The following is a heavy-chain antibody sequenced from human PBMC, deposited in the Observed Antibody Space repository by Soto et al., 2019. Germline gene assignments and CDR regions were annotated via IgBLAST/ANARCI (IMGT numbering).Heavy chain of an antibody. V-gene: IGHV3-23*01. J-gene: IGHJ4*02. D-gene: IGHD2-8*01. CDR1: GFTFSSYA. CDR2: ISGGGGGT. Sequence: GGSLRLSCAASGFTFSSYAMSWVRQAPGQGLEWVSAISGGGGGTYYADSVKGRFTISRDNSKNTVYPQMDSLRAEDTAVYYCAKKKDSVFASFDYWGQGTLVTVSS. CDR3: AKKKDSVFASFDY.